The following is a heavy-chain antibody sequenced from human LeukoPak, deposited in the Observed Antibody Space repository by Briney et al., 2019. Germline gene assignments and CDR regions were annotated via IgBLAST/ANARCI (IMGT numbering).Heavy chain of an antibody. Sequence: GGSLRLSCAASGFTFSSYWMHWVREGPGKGLVWVSRIRTDGSSTDYADYVQGRCTISRENAKNTLYLQMNSLRAEDTAVYYCARTRTLPIAGGFDTWGQGSLVTVSS. J-gene: IGHJ5*02. CDR1: GFTFSSYW. CDR3: ARTRTLPIAGGFDT. CDR2: IRTDGSST. V-gene: IGHV3-74*01. D-gene: IGHD3-16*01.